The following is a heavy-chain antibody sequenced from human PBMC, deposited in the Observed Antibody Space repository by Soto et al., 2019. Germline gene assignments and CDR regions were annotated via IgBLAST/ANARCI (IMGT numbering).Heavy chain of an antibody. V-gene: IGHV4-61*01. CDR3: ARDCSGGSCYSHFDY. CDR1: GGSVSSGSYY. Sequence: SETLSLTCTVSGGSVSSGSYYWSWIRQPPGKGLEWIGYIYYSGSTNYNPSLKSRVTISVDTSKNQFSLKLSSVTAADTAVYYCARDCSGGSCYSHFDYWGQGTLVTVSS. D-gene: IGHD2-15*01. J-gene: IGHJ4*02. CDR2: IYYSGST.